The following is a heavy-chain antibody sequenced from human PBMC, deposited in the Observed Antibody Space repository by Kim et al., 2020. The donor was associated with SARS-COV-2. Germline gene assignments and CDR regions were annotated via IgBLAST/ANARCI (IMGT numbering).Heavy chain of an antibody. CDR2: VFPDDSDT. Sequence: GESLKISCKASGYSFNIYWIGWVRQMPGKGLEWMGLVFPDDSDTRYSPSFQGQVTISADKSVTTAYLRWSSLNASDTAVYYCARRGGDSYGYFDFWGRGTPVTVSS. CDR3: ARRGGDSYGYFDF. CDR1: GYSFNIYW. D-gene: IGHD5-18*01. J-gene: IGHJ4*02. V-gene: IGHV5-51*01.